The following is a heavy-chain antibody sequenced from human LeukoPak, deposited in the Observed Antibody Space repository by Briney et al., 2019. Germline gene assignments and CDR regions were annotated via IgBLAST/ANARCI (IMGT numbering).Heavy chain of an antibody. J-gene: IGHJ4*02. CDR1: GGTFSSYA. V-gene: IGHV1-18*01. D-gene: IGHD3-9*01. CDR3: ARGSILRYFDSYDY. CDR2: ISAYNGNT. Sequence: ASVKVSCKASGGTFSSYAISWVRQAPGQGLEWMGWISAYNGNTNYAQKLQGRVTMTTDTSTSTAYMELRSLRSDDTAVYYCARGSILRYFDSYDYWGQGTLVTVSS.